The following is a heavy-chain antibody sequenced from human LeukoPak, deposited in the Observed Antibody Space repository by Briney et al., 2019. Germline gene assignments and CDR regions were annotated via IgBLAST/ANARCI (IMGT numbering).Heavy chain of an antibody. J-gene: IGHJ1*01. D-gene: IGHD2/OR15-2a*01. CDR3: TTPTFH. Sequence: GGSLRLSCTASGFTFSSYAMSWVRQAPGKGLEWVGHIRSETDGGTPDYAAPVKGRFTISRDDSKNTLYLQMNSLKTEDTAVYYCTTPTFHWGQGTLVTVSS. CDR2: IRSETDGGTP. V-gene: IGHV3-15*01. CDR1: GFTFSSYA.